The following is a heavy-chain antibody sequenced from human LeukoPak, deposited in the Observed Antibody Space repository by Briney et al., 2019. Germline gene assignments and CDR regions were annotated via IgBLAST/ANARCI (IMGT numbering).Heavy chain of an antibody. J-gene: IGHJ4*02. CDR2: ISYDGSNK. CDR1: GFTFSSYA. CDR3: ARDGSGSYYKFDY. D-gene: IGHD3-10*01. Sequence: GRSLRLSCAASGFTFSSYAMHWVRQAPGKGLEWVAVISYDGSNKYYADSVKGRFTIFRDNSKNTLYLQMNSLRAEDTAVYYCARDGSGSYYKFDYWGQGTLVTVSS. V-gene: IGHV3-30-3*01.